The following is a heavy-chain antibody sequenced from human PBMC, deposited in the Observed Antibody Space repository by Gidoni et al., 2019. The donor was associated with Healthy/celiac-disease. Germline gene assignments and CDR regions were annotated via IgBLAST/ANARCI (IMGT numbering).Heavy chain of an antibody. D-gene: IGHD4-17*01. CDR3: ASEGRDTVTTGGFDY. CDR1: RCTFRSYY. CDR2: IRRSGSTI. J-gene: IGHJ4*02. V-gene: IGHV3-11*01. Sequence: QVQLVRSGGGLVKPGRSLRLSCSASRCTFRSYYMSWIRQAPGKGLEWVSYIRRSGSTIYYADSVKGRFTISRDNAKNSLYRQMNSLRAEDTAMYYCASEGRDTVTTGGFDYWGQGTLVTGSS.